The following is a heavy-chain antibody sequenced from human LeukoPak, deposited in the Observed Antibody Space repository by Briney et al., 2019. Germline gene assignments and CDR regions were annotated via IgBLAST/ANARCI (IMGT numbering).Heavy chain of an antibody. J-gene: IGHJ4*02. D-gene: IGHD3-16*01. Sequence: GGSLRLSCAASRFTFSSYSMIWVRQAPGKGLEWVSSISSSGTYIYYADSLKGRFTISRDNAANSLYLQMNSLRAEDTAVYYCAGHLLSGDFWGIDYWGQGTLVTVSS. CDR3: AGHLLSGDFWGIDY. V-gene: IGHV3-21*01. CDR2: ISSSGTYI. CDR1: RFTFSSYS.